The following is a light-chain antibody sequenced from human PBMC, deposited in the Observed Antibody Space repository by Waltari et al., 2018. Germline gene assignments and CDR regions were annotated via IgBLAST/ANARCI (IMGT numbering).Light chain of an antibody. Sequence: QAVLTQPPSASGTPGQRVSISCSGGSSNLGSNFVYWYQQLPGMAPKLLSYKNNQRPSGVPDRFSGSKSGTSASLVSSGLRSEDEAHYYCTAWDDSLTGVLFGEGTKLTV. CDR2: KNN. J-gene: IGLJ2*01. CDR1: SSNLGSNF. CDR3: TAWDDSLTGVL. V-gene: IGLV1-47*01.